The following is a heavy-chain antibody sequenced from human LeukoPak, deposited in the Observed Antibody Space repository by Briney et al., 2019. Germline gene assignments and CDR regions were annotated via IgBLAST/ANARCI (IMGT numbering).Heavy chain of an antibody. J-gene: IGHJ5*02. V-gene: IGHV4-31*03. CDR3: AREVLRSSNWFDP. CDR2: IYYSGST. Sequence: TLSLTCTVSGGSISSGGYYWSWIRQHPGKGLEWIGYIYYSGSTYYNPSLKSRVTISVDTSKNQFSLKLSSVTAADTAVYYCAREVLRSSNWFDPWGQGTLVTVSS. CDR1: GGSISSGGYY.